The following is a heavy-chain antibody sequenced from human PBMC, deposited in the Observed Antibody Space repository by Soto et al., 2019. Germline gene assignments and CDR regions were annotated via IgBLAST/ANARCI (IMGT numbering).Heavy chain of an antibody. CDR2: LRFDGRNK. CDR1: GLTFSDST. V-gene: IGHV3-30*04. D-gene: IGHD6-6*01. J-gene: IGHJ4*02. Sequence: PGGSLRLSCTASGLTFSDSTIHWVRQAPGKGLEWVAALRFDGRNKYYADSVKGRFSISRDNSKNTLEMNPLRDEDTAVYYCAREGAYSGSAFDYWGQGTLVTVSS. CDR3: AREGAYSGSAFDY.